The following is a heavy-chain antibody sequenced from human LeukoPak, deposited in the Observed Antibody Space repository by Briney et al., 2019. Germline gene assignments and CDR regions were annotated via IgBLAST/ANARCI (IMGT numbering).Heavy chain of an antibody. CDR2: INPNSGDT. Sequence: ASVKVSCTASGYTFTDYFMSWVRQAPGQGLEWMGLINPNSGDTNYAQKFQGRVTMTRDTSINTAYMELRSLRSDDTAVYYCAREGSGGVVVPAALYYYYGMDVWGQGTTVTVSS. CDR3: AREGSGGVVVPAALYYYYGMDV. J-gene: IGHJ6*02. D-gene: IGHD2-2*01. CDR1: GYTFTDYF. V-gene: IGHV1-2*02.